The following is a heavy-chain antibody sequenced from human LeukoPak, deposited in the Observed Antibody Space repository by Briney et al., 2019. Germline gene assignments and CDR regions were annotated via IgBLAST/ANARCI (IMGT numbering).Heavy chain of an antibody. V-gene: IGHV3-48*04. Sequence: GGSLRLSCVASGFTFSSYSMNWVRQAPGKGLEGVSYISSSGSTIYYADSVKGRFTISRDNAKNSLYLQMNSLRAEDTAVYYCARGSMVRGLYYYYMDVWGKGTTVTISS. CDR1: GFTFSSYS. D-gene: IGHD3-10*01. CDR3: ARGSMVRGLYYYYMDV. J-gene: IGHJ6*03. CDR2: ISSSGSTI.